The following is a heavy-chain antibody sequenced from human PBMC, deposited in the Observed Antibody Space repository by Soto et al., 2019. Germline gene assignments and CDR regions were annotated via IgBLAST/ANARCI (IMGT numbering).Heavy chain of an antibody. D-gene: IGHD1-26*01. CDR3: ARVELLSQAYYFDY. CDR1: GGSISSYY. CDR2: IYYSGST. Sequence: PSETLSLTCTVSGGSISSYYWSWIRQPPGKGLEWIGYIYYSGSTNYNPSLKSRVTISVDTSKNQFSLKLSSVTAADTAVYYCARVELLSQAYYFDYWGQGTLVTVSS. V-gene: IGHV4-59*01. J-gene: IGHJ4*02.